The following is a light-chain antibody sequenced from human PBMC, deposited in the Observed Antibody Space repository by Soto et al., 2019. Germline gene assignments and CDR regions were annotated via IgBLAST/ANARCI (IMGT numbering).Light chain of an antibody. J-gene: IGKJ4*01. CDR3: QQLESYPSI. Sequence: IQVTRCISTESASVVDRVTITFLASLPISNYLAWYQQKPGKIPNLLIYAASTLQSGVPPRFSGMGSGTDFTLAISILQPGDFATYYCQQLESYPSIVGGGTKVDIK. CDR2: AAS. CDR1: LPISNY. V-gene: IGKV1-12*02.